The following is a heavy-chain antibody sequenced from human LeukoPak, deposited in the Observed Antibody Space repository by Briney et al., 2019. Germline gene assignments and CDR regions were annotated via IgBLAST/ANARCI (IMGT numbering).Heavy chain of an antibody. J-gene: IGHJ3*02. CDR1: GFTVSSNY. CDR2: IYSGGST. CDR3: ARGKIWFGELLGTAFDI. D-gene: IGHD3-10*01. Sequence: GGSLRLSCAASGFTVSSNYMSWVRQAPGKGLEWVSVIYSGGSTYYADSVKGRFTISRDNSKNTLYLQMNSLRAEDTAVYYCARGKIWFGELLGTAFDIWGQGTMVTVSS. V-gene: IGHV3-53*01.